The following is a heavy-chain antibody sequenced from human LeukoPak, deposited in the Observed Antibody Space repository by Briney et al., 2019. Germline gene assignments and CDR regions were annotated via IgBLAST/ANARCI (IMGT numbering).Heavy chain of an antibody. V-gene: IGHV4-34*01. D-gene: IGHD5-18*01. CDR3: ARDRADTAMINSYFDY. CDR1: GGSFSGYY. J-gene: IGHJ4*02. Sequence: PSETLSLTCAVYGGSFSGYYWSWIRQPPGKGLEWIGEIYHSGSTNYNPSLKSRVIISVDKSKNQFSLKLSSVTAADTAVYYCARDRADTAMINSYFDYWGQGTLVTVSS. CDR2: IYHSGST.